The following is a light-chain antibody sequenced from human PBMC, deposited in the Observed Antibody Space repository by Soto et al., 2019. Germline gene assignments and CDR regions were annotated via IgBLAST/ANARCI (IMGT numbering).Light chain of an antibody. CDR1: SSNIGAGYD. J-gene: IGLJ3*02. CDR3: QSYDSSLSGWV. V-gene: IGLV1-40*01. CDR2: GNS. Sequence: QSVLTQPPSVSGAPGQRVTISCTGSSSNIGAGYDVHWYRQLPGTAPKLLIYGNSNRPSGVPDRFSGSKSGTSASLAITGLQAEDEADYYSQSYDSSLSGWVFGGGTKLTVL.